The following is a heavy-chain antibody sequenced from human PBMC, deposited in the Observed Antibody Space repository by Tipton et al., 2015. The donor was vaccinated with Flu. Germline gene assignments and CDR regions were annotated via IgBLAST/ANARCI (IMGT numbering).Heavy chain of an antibody. Sequence: TLSLTCTVSGGSISSYVWTWIRQPPGRGLEWIGSISYSGSTDYNPSLKSRVTVSGDTTTNQLSLKVTSVTAADTAVYYCARVTNSISSLPFDTWGQGALVTVSS. CDR2: ISYSGST. CDR1: GGSISSYV. J-gene: IGHJ4*02. V-gene: IGHV4-59*08. D-gene: IGHD6-6*01. CDR3: ARVTNSISSLPFDT.